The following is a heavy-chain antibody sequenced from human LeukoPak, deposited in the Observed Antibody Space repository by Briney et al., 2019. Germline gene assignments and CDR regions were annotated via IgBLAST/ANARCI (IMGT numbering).Heavy chain of an antibody. D-gene: IGHD3-22*01. J-gene: IGHJ4*02. CDR1: GGSISSYX. Sequence: SETXXLXXXXXGGSISSYXWSWIRQPPGKGLXWIGYIYYSGRTNYNPSLKRGVTISVDKCKNKFSLKLSSVTAADTAVYYCAGNYYDSSGPFSWSQGTLVTVSS. CDR3: AGNYYDSSGPFS. CDR2: IYYSGRT. V-gene: IGHV4-59*01.